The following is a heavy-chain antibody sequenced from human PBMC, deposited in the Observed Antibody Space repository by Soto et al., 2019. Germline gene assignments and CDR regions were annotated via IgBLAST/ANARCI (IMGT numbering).Heavy chain of an antibody. D-gene: IGHD3-10*01. Sequence: GGSLRLSCAASGFAFSGHYMSWIRQSPEKGLEWVSYISNTAGTILYTDSVKGRFTISRDNAKNSLYLQMNSLRTEDTAVYFCGRAVGSGNFAHIDYWGQGTPVTVSS. CDR1: GFAFSGHY. V-gene: IGHV3-11*01. J-gene: IGHJ4*02. CDR3: GRAVGSGNFAHIDY. CDR2: ISNTAGTI.